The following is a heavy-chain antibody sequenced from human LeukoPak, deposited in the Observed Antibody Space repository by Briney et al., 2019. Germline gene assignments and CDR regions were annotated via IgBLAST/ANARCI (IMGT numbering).Heavy chain of an antibody. Sequence: PSETLSLTCAVYGGSFSGYYWSWIRQPPGKGLEWIGEINHSGSTNYNPSLKSRVTISVDTSKNQSSLKLSSVTAADTAVYYCARARARTIFGVVIPFDYWGQGTLVTVSS. CDR3: ARARARTIFGVVIPFDY. CDR2: INHSGST. CDR1: GGSFSGYY. D-gene: IGHD3-3*01. V-gene: IGHV4-34*01. J-gene: IGHJ4*02.